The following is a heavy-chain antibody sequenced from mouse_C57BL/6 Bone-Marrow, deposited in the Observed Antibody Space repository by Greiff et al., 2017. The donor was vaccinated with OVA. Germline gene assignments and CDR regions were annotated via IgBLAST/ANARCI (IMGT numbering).Heavy chain of an antibody. J-gene: IGHJ1*03. V-gene: IGHV1-75*01. Sequence: VKLMESGPELVKPGASVKISCKASGYTFTDYYINWVKQRPGQGLEWIGWIFPGSGSTYYNEKFKGKATLTVDKSSSTAYMLLSSLTSEDSAVYFCARCIYYDYGFDVWGTGTTVTVSS. CDR2: IFPGSGST. CDR1: GYTFTDYY. D-gene: IGHD2-4*01. CDR3: ARCIYYDYGFDV.